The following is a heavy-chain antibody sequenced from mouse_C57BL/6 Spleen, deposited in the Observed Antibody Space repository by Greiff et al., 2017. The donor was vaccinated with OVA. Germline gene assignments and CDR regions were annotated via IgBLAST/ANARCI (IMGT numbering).Heavy chain of an antibody. CDR2: ISGGGGNT. D-gene: IGHD3-2*02. Sequence: EVKVEESGGGLVKPGGSLKLSCAASGFTFSSYTMSWVRQTPEKRLEWVATISGGGGNTYYPDSVKGRFTISRDNAKNTLYLQMSSLRSEDTALYYCARDSSGYVGYYAMDYWGQGTSVTVSS. CDR1: GFTFSSYT. J-gene: IGHJ4*01. CDR3: ARDSSGYVGYYAMDY. V-gene: IGHV5-9*01.